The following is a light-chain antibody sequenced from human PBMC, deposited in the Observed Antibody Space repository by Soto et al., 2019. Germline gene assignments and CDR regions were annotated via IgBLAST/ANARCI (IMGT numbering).Light chain of an antibody. CDR1: SSDVGRYKL. CDR2: DVT. Sequence: QSALTQPASVSGSPGQSITISCTGTSSDVGRYKLVPWYQQHPGKAPKLMIYDVTNRPSGVSNRFSGSKSGNTASLTISGLQAEDEAGYYCSSYTTSSTLIFGGGTKLTVL. J-gene: IGLJ2*01. V-gene: IGLV2-14*03. CDR3: SSYTTSSTLI.